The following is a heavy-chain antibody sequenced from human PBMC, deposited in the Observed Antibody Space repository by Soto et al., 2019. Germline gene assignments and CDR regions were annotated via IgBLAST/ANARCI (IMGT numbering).Heavy chain of an antibody. CDR3: AREEARTTVTTGYYYGMGV. CDR1: GGTFSSYA. D-gene: IGHD4-17*01. V-gene: IGHV1-69*10. Sequence: SVKVSCKASGGTFSSYAISWVRQAPGQGLEWMGGIIPILGTANYAQKFQGRVTITADKSTSTAYMELSSLRSEDTAVYYCAREEARTTVTTGYYYGMGVWGQGTTVTVSS. J-gene: IGHJ6*02. CDR2: IIPILGTA.